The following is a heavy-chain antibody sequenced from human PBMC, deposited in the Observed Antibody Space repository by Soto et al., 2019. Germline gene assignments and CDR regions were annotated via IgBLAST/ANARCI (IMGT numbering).Heavy chain of an antibody. CDR1: GGTFSSYA. J-gene: IGHJ6*02. Sequence: QVQLVQSGAEVKKPGSSVKVSCKASGGTFSSYAISWVRQAPGQGLEWMGGIIPIFGTANYAQKFQGRVTITADESTSTAYMELSSLRSEDTAVYYCAGTGYSSSPLLYYYGMDVWGQGTTVTVSS. CDR2: IIPIFGTA. D-gene: IGHD6-6*01. V-gene: IGHV1-69*01. CDR3: AGTGYSSSPLLYYYGMDV.